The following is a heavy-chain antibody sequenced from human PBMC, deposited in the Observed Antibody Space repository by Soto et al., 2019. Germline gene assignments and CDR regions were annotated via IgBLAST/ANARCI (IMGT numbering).Heavy chain of an antibody. CDR3: ARDSGGGNTLDY. V-gene: IGHV3-30-3*01. Sequence: QVQLVESGGGVVQPGRSLRLSCAASGFTFSSYAMHWVRQAPGKGLEWVAVISYDGSNKYYADSVKGRFTISRDNSKNTLYQQMNSLRAEDTAVYYCARDSGGGNTLDYWGQGTLVTVSS. J-gene: IGHJ4*02. CDR2: ISYDGSNK. D-gene: IGHD2-15*01. CDR1: GFTFSSYA.